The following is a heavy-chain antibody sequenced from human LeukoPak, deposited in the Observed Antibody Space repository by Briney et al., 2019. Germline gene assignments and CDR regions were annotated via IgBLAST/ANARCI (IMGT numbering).Heavy chain of an antibody. Sequence: GGSLRLSWAASGFTFSTYSMNWVRQAPGKGLECVSYMSSSGSIDYADSVKGRFTISRDNGKNSLYLQMNSLRDEDTAVYYCARDKGSFDYWGQGTLVTVSS. CDR3: ARDKGSFDY. CDR2: MSSSGSI. J-gene: IGHJ4*02. V-gene: IGHV3-48*02. CDR1: GFTFSTYS.